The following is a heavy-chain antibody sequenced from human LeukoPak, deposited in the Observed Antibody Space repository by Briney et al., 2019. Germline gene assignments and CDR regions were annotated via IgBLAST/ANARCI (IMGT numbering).Heavy chain of an antibody. CDR3: ARDEKSGYYVY. J-gene: IGHJ4*02. D-gene: IGHD2/OR15-2a*01. Sequence: GGSLSLPCAASGFTFSSYWMSWVRQAPGRGLEWVANIKQDGSMKQYVDSVRGRFTISRDNAKSSLYLQMSSLKAEDSAVYYCARDEKSGYYVYWGQGTLVTVSS. CDR1: GFTFSSYW. CDR2: IKQDGSMK. V-gene: IGHV3-7*01.